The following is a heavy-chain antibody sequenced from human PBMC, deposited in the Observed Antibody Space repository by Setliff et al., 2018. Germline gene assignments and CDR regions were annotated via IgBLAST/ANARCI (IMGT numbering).Heavy chain of an antibody. CDR1: GFTFSRYW. CDR3: AKGGPVPYYYGMDV. V-gene: IGHV3-7*03. Sequence: GGFLRLSCVASGFTFSRYWMSWVRQAPGKGLEWVANIKEDGSERYYVDSVKGRFTISRDNAKNSLYLQMNSLRAEDMALYYCAKGGPVPYYYGMDVWGQGTTVTVSS. CDR2: IKEDGSER. J-gene: IGHJ6*02. D-gene: IGHD2-2*01.